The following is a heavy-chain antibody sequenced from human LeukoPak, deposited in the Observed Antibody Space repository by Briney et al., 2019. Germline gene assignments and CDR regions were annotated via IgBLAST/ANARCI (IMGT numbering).Heavy chain of an antibody. CDR2: ISNTAYNT. Sequence: GGSLRLSCGASGFTFSSYGMSWVRQAPGKGLEWVSTISNTAYNTYYADSVKGRFTISRDNSANTVSLQMNSLRAEDTALYYCAKHSGSYFIYYVDSWGPGTQVTVSS. CDR3: AKHSGSYFIYYVDS. J-gene: IGHJ4*02. V-gene: IGHV3-23*01. D-gene: IGHD1-26*01. CDR1: GFTFSSYG.